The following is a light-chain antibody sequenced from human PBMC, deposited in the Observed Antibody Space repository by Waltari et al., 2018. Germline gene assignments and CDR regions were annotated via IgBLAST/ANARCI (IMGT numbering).Light chain of an antibody. V-gene: IGLV2-14*01. CDR2: EVS. J-gene: IGLJ1*01. CDR1: NSDIGGYNF. CDR3: SSYTKSTTQV. Sequence: QSALTQPASVSGSPGQSITISCTGTNSDIGGYNFVSWYQQHPNKVPKLVLYEVSNRPAGVSNSVSGSKSGNTAFLTISGLQAEDEAEYYCSSYTKSTTQVFGTGTKVTVL.